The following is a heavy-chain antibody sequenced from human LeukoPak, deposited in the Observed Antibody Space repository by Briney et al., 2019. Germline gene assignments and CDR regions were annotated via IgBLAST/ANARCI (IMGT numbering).Heavy chain of an antibody. CDR1: GGSFSGYY. V-gene: IGHV4-34*01. CDR3: ARVGDGAGSYYSNAFDI. J-gene: IGHJ3*02. D-gene: IGHD3-10*01. Sequence: SETLSLTCAVYGGSFSGYYWSWIRQPPGRGLEWMGEINHSGSTNYNPSLKSRVTVSVDTSKNQFSLKLRSVTAADTAVYYCARVGDGAGSYYSNAFDIWGQGTMVTVSS. CDR2: INHSGST.